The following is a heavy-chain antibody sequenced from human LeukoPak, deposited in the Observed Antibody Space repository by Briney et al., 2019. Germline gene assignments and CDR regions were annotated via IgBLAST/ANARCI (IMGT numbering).Heavy chain of an antibody. Sequence: SETLSLTCALHGGSFSGYYWSWIRQPPGEGLEWIGEINHSGSTNYNPSLKSRVTISVDTSKNQFSLKLSSVTAADTAVYYCARASPLGLNWFDPWGQGTLVTVSS. D-gene: IGHD3/OR15-3a*01. CDR1: GGSFSGYY. CDR2: INHSGST. J-gene: IGHJ5*02. V-gene: IGHV4-34*01. CDR3: ARASPLGLNWFDP.